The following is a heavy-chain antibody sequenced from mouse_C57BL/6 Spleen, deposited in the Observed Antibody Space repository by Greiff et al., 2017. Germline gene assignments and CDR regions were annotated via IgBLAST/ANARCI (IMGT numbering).Heavy chain of an antibody. D-gene: IGHD4-1*01. CDR3: ARPTLAGTYWYFAV. Sequence: VQLQQSGAELVKPGASVKISCKASGYAFSSYWMNWVKQRPGKGLEWIGQIYPGDGDTNYNGKFKGKATLTADKSSSTAYMQLSSLTSEDSAVYFCARPTLAGTYWYFAVWGTGTPVTVSS. CDR2: IYPGDGDT. V-gene: IGHV1-80*01. J-gene: IGHJ1*03. CDR1: GYAFSSYW.